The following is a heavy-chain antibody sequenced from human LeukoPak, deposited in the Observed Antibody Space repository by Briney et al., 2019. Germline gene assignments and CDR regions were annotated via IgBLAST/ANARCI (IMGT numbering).Heavy chain of an antibody. Sequence: SETLSLTCTVSGGSISSYYWSWIRQPPGKGLEWIGYIYYSGSTNYNPSLKSRVTISVDTSKNLFSLKLSSVTAADTAVYYCARLRKCSYVDAFDIWGQGTMVTVSS. CDR1: GGSISSYY. V-gene: IGHV4-59*01. CDR2: IYYSGST. J-gene: IGHJ3*02. CDR3: ARLRKCSYVDAFDI. D-gene: IGHD5-18*01.